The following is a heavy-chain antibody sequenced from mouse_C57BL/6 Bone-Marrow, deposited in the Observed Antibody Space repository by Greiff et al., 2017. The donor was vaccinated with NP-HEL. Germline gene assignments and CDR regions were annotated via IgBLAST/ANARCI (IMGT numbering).Heavy chain of an antibody. V-gene: IGHV5-6*01. J-gene: IGHJ4*01. CDR2: ISSGGSYT. CDR3: ARQTGYAMDY. CDR1: GFTFSSYG. Sequence: DVHLVESGGDLVKPGGSLKLSCAASGFTFSSYGMSWVRQTPDKRLEWVATISSGGSYTYYPDSVKGRFTISRDNAKNTLYLQMSSLKSEDTAMYYCARQTGYAMDYWGQGTSVTVSS. D-gene: IGHD4-1*01.